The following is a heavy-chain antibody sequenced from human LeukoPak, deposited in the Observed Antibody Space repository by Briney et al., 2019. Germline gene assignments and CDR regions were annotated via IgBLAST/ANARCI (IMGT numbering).Heavy chain of an antibody. CDR1: GFTFSSHG. CDR2: IRSDGSSN. Sequence: PGGSLRLSCAASGFTFSSHGMHWVRQAPGKGLEWVTFIRSDGSSNYYGDSVKGRFTLSRDNFKNTLSLQMNSLRAEDTAVYYCARHRSKWLQSSFDYWGQGTLVTVSS. D-gene: IGHD5-24*01. CDR3: ARHRSKWLQSSFDY. V-gene: IGHV3-30*02. J-gene: IGHJ4*02.